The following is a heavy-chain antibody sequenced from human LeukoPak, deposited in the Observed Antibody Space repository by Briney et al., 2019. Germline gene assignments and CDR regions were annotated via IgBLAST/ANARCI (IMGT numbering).Heavy chain of an antibody. V-gene: IGHV3-48*04. CDR1: GFTFSSYW. J-gene: IGHJ4*02. D-gene: IGHD1-7*01. CDR2: ISISGSTI. Sequence: PGGSLRLSCVASGFTFSSYWMHWVRQAPGKGLEWVSYISISGSTIYYADSVKGRFTISRDNAKNSLYLQMNSLRAEDTAVYYCAKKTGTMSFDYWGQGTLVTVSS. CDR3: AKKTGTMSFDY.